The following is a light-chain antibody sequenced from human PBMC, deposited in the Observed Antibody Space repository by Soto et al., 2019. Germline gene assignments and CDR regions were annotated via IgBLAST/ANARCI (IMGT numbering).Light chain of an antibody. V-gene: IGKV1-5*03. J-gene: IGKJ2*01. CDR1: QSISSW. Sequence: DIQMTQSPSTLSASVGDRVTITCRASQSISSWLAWYQQKPGKAPKVLIYKASRLESGVPSRFSGRRSGTEFTLTISSLQPDDFATYYCQQYHSLNTFGQGTKLEI. CDR2: KAS. CDR3: QQYHSLNT.